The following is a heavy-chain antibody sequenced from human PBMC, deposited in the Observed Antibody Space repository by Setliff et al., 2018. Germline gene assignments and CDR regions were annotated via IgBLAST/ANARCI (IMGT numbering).Heavy chain of an antibody. J-gene: IGHJ6*03. CDR1: GGTFSSYV. D-gene: IGHD3-10*01. CDR2: IVPMFGT. CDR3: AGGQPLVRKYYYYMDV. V-gene: IGHV1-69*13. Sequence: SVKVSCKASGGTFSSYVISWVREAPGQGLEWMGGIVPMFGTNYAQKFQGRVTITADESTSTAYMELSSLGSEDTAVYYCAGGQPLVRKYYYYMDVWGKGTKITVSS.